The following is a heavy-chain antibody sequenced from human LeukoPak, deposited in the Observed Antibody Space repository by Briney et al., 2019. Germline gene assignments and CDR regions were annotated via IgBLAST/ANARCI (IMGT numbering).Heavy chain of an antibody. CDR2: INPTTGGT. D-gene: IGHD6-19*01. Sequence: ASVKVSCKASGYTFTNYYMHWVRQAPGQGLEWMGIINPTTGGTSYAQKLQGRVTMIRDMSTSTVYMELSSLRSEDTAVYYCARARPGIAVAGTPYYFDYWGQGTLATVSS. CDR1: GYTFTNYY. V-gene: IGHV1-46*01. CDR3: ARARPGIAVAGTPYYFDY. J-gene: IGHJ4*02.